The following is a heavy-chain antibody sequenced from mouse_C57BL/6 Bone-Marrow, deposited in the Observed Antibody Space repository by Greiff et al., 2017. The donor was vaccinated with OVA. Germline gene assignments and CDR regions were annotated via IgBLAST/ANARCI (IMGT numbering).Heavy chain of an antibody. Sequence: QVQLQQSGAELARPGASVKMSCKASGYTFTSYTMHWVKQRPGQGLEWIGYINPSSGYTKYNQKFKDKATLTADKSSSTAYMQLSSLTSDDSAVYYCADSSGRDWGQGTTLTVSS. CDR1: GYTFTSYT. D-gene: IGHD3-2*02. J-gene: IGHJ2*01. V-gene: IGHV1-4*01. CDR2: INPSSGYT. CDR3: ADSSGRD.